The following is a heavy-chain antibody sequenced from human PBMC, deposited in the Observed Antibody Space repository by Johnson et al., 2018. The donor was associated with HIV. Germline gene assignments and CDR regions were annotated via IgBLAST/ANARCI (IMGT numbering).Heavy chain of an antibody. CDR1: GFTFSSYP. CDR2: ISHDGSNE. V-gene: IGHV3-30*04. CDR3: ARGGWVFDAFDI. Sequence: QVQLVESGGGVVQPGTSLRLSCAASGFTFSSYPMHWVRQAPGKGLEWVAVISHDGSNEYHGDSVKGRFTISRDNAKNTLYLEMNSLRAWDTAVYYCARGGWVFDAFDIWGQGTMVTVSS. D-gene: IGHD6-13*01. J-gene: IGHJ3*02.